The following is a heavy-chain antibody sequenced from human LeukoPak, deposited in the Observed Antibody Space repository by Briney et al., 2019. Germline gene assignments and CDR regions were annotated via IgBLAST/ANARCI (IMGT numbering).Heavy chain of an antibody. CDR3: ARDRGAIIVAILWNWFDP. V-gene: IGHV4-4*07. CDR2: IYTSGST. D-gene: IGHD5-12*01. CDR1: GGSISNYD. J-gene: IGHJ5*02. Sequence: SETLSLTCTVSGGSISNYDWSWIRQPAGKGLEWIGRIYTSGSTNYNPSLKSRVTISVDTSKNQFSLKLSSVTAADTAVYYCARDRGAIIVAILWNWFDPWGQGTLVTVSS.